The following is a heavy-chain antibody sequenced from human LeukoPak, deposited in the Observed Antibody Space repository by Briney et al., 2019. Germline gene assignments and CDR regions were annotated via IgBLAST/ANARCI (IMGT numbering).Heavy chain of an antibody. Sequence: GGSLRLSCAASGFTFSSYAMSWIRQAPGMGLEWVSAISSSGGSTYYADSVKGRFTISRDSSKSTLYLQMNSLRAEDTAVYYCAKAWAAAGTFASWGQGTLVTVSS. V-gene: IGHV3-23*01. J-gene: IGHJ4*02. D-gene: IGHD6-13*01. CDR1: GFTFSSYA. CDR3: AKAWAAAGTFAS. CDR2: ISSSGGST.